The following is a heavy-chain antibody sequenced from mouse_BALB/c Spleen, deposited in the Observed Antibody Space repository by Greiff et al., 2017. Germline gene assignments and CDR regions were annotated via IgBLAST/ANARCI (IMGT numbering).Heavy chain of an antibody. Sequence: EVHLVESGGGLVQPGGSRKLSCAASGFTFSGFGMHWVRQAPEKGLEWVAYISSGSSTIYYADTVKGRFTISRDNPKNTLFLQMTSLRSEDTAMYYCARSGYAWFAYWGQGTLVTVSA. J-gene: IGHJ3*01. CDR3: ARSGYAWFAY. V-gene: IGHV5-17*02. CDR1: GFTFSGFG. D-gene: IGHD1-2*01. CDR2: ISSGSSTI.